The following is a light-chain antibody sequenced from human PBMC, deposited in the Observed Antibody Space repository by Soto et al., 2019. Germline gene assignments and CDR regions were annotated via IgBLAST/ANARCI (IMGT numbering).Light chain of an antibody. CDR3: QQYNDWWT. CDR2: GAS. J-gene: IGKJ1*01. V-gene: IGKV3-15*01. CDR1: QSVSSN. Sequence: EIGMTQSPATLSVPPREGPTLSCRASQSVSSNLTWYQQKPGQAPRLLIYGASTRATGVPARFSGSGSGTEFTLTISSLQSEDFAVYYCQQYNDWWTFGQGTKVDIK.